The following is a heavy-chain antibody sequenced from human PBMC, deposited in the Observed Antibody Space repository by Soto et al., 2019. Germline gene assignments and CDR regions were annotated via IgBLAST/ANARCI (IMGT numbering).Heavy chain of an antibody. CDR3: ERGSVFRTFDS. J-gene: IGHJ4*02. D-gene: IGHD2-21*01. Sequence: PGGSLRLSCAASGFTFSTYDMHWVRQVTGKGLEWVSAIGAAGDTYYPGSVKGRFTISRENAKNSLYLQMKSLRAEDTAVYYCERGSVFRTFDSWGQGTLVTVSS. CDR1: GFTFSTYD. V-gene: IGHV3-13*01. CDR2: IGAAGDT.